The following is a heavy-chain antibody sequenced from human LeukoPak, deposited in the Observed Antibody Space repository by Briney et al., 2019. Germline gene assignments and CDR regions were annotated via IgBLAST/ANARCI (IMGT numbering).Heavy chain of an antibody. CDR3: AKPVWFGELSAFDY. CDR1: GFTVSSNY. Sequence: GGSLRLSCAASGFTVSSNYMSWVRQAPGKGLEWVSVIYSGGSTYYADSVKGRFTISRDNSKNSLYLQMNSLRTEDTALYYCAKPVWFGELSAFDYWGQGTLVTVSS. CDR2: IYSGGST. V-gene: IGHV3-53*05. J-gene: IGHJ4*02. D-gene: IGHD3-10*01.